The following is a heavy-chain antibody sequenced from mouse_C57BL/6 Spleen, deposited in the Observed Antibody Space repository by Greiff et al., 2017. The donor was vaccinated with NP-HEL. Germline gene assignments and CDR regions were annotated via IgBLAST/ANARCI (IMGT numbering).Heavy chain of an antibody. Sequence: EVKLMESGGGLVKPGGSLKLSCAASGFTFTDYGMHWVRQAPEKGLEWVAYISSGSSTIYYADTVKGRFTISRDNAKNTLFLQMTSLRSEDTAMYYCAREEPENYYGSSTWFAYWGQGTLVTVSA. CDR1: GFTFTDYG. D-gene: IGHD1-1*01. J-gene: IGHJ3*01. CDR3: AREEPENYYGSSTWFAY. V-gene: IGHV5-17*01. CDR2: ISSGSSTI.